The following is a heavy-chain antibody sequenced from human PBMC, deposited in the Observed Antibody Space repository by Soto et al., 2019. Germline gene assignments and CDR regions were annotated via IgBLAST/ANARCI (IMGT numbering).Heavy chain of an antibody. Sequence: GGSLRLSCAASGFTFSSYAMSWVRQAPGKGLEWVSAISGSGGSTYYADSVKGRFTISRDNSKNTLYLQMNSLRAEDTAVYYCAKEDAAYYDYIWGSYLPLAFDYWGQGTLVTVSS. CDR2: ISGSGGST. V-gene: IGHV3-23*01. J-gene: IGHJ4*02. CDR3: AKEDAAYYDYIWGSYLPLAFDY. CDR1: GFTFSSYA. D-gene: IGHD3-16*02.